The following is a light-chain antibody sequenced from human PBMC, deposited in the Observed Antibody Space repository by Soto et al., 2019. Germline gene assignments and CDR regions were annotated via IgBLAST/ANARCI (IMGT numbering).Light chain of an antibody. CDR2: AAS. V-gene: IGKV1-39*01. CDR1: QYIGRY. CDR3: QQTYRTPT. J-gene: IGKJ4*01. Sequence: DIQMTQSPSSLSASVGDRVTITCRAGQYIGRYLNWYQQKPGKAPKLLIYAASSLHSGVPSRFSGSGSGTDFTLTISSLQPEDFATYSCQQTYRTPTFGGGTKV.